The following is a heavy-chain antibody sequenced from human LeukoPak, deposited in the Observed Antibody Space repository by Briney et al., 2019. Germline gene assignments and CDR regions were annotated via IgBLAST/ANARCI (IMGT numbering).Heavy chain of an antibody. V-gene: IGHV3-30*02. CDR2: IQFDGSHI. J-gene: IGHJ4*02. CDR3: AKTSDQLLYSKLDY. Sequence: GGSLRLSCAASEFTFSSYGMNWVRQAPGKGLEWVAFIQFDGSHIFYTGSVRGRFIMSRDNSKNTLYLQMSSRRAEDTAVFYCAKTSDQLLYSKLDYWGQGTLVTVSS. CDR1: EFTFSSYG. D-gene: IGHD2-8*01.